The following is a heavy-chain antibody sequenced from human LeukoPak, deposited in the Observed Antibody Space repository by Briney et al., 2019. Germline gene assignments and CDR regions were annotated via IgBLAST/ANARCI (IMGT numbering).Heavy chain of an antibody. CDR1: GFTFSHYS. D-gene: IGHD4-17*01. V-gene: IGHV3-21*01. CDR3: ARDRIIYGDYGDAFDI. Sequence: AGGSLRLSCAASGFTFSHYSMNWVRQAPGKGLEWVSSISSSSTYIYYADSVKGRFSISRDNAKNSLYLQMNSLRAEDTAVYYCARDRIIYGDYGDAFDIWGQGTMVTDSS. CDR2: ISSSSTYI. J-gene: IGHJ3*02.